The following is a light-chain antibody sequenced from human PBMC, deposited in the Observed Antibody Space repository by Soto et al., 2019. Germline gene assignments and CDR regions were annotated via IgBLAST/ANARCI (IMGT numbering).Light chain of an antibody. V-gene: IGKV4-1*01. Sequence: DIVMTQSPDSLAVSLGERATINCKSSQNVLYKSNNENYLAWFQQKPGQPPKLLIYWASTRKSGVPDRFTGSGSGSDFPLTISSLQAEDVAVYSCQQYYNTPPYTFGQGTKLEI. CDR2: WAS. CDR1: QNVLYKSNNENY. J-gene: IGKJ2*01. CDR3: QQYYNTPPYT.